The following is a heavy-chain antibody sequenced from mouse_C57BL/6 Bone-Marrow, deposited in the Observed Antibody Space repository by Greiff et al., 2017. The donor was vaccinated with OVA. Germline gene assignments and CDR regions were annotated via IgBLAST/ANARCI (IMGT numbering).Heavy chain of an antibody. CDR3: ANYYSNYDYYAMDY. Sequence: EVQVVESGGGLVQPGESLKLSCESNEYEFPSHDMSWVRKTPEKRLELVAAINSDGGSTYYPDTMERRFIISRDNTKKTLYLQMSSLRSEDTALYYCANYYSNYDYYAMDYWGQGTSVTVSS. CDR1: EYEFPSHD. J-gene: IGHJ4*01. CDR2: INSDGGST. D-gene: IGHD2-5*01. V-gene: IGHV5-2*01.